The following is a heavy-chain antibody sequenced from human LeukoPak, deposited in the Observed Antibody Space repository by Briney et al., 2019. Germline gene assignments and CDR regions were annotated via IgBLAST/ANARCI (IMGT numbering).Heavy chain of an antibody. V-gene: IGHV3-30*18. D-gene: IGHD3-10*01. CDR1: GFSFSSYA. CDR2: ILHDGSKA. J-gene: IGHJ5*02. CDR3: AKDRYGSGSNWLDP. Sequence: PGGSLRLSCGASGFSFSSYAMHCVRQAPGKGLEWLTFILHDGSKAYYADSINGRFTISRDNSNNTLFLQMNSLRTEDTAVYYCAKDRYGSGSNWLDPWGQGTLVTVSS.